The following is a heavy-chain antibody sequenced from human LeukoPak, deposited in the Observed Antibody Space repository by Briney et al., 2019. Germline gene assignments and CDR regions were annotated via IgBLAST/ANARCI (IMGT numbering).Heavy chain of an antibody. J-gene: IGHJ4*02. V-gene: IGHV3-30*18. CDR1: GFTFSSYG. CDR2: ISYDGSNK. Sequence: GRSLRLSCAASGFTFSSYGMHWVRQAPGKGLEWVAVISYDGSNKYYADSVKGRFTISRDNSKNTLYLQMNSLRAEDTAVYYCAKDRTPLLMGTGFGYWGQGTLVTVSS. D-gene: IGHD3-10*01. CDR3: AKDRTPLLMGTGFGY.